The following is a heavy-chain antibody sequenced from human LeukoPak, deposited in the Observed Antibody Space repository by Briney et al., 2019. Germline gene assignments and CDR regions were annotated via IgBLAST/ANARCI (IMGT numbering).Heavy chain of an antibody. V-gene: IGHV1-2*02. CDR2: INPNSGGT. CDR1: GYTFTGYY. Sequence: ASVKVSCKASGYTFTGYYMHWVRQAPGQGLEWMGWINPNSGGTNYAQKFQGRVTMTRDTSINTAYMELSRLRSDDTAVYYCASRYDFWSGTLNYMDVWGKGTTVTVSS. J-gene: IGHJ6*03. D-gene: IGHD3-3*01. CDR3: ASRYDFWSGTLNYMDV.